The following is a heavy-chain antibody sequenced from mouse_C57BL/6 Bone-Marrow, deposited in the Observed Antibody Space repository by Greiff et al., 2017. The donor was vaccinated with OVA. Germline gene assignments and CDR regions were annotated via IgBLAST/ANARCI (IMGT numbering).Heavy chain of an antibody. CDR1: GYAFTNYL. Sequence: VQLQQSGAELVRPGTSVKVSCKASGYAFTNYLIEWVKQRPGQGLEWIGVINPGSGGTNYNEKFKGKATLTADKSSSTAYMQLSSLTSEDSAVDFYARSDYGSGYGDYWGQGTTLTVSS. V-gene: IGHV1-54*01. J-gene: IGHJ2*01. D-gene: IGHD1-1*01. CDR3: ARSDYGSGYGDY. CDR2: INPGSGGT.